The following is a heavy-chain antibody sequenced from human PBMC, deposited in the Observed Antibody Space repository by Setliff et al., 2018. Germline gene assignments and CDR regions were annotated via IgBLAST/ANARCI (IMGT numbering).Heavy chain of an antibody. CDR2: IGNIGTKI. V-gene: IGHV3-48*03. Sequence: TGGSLRLSCVASGFRFSDYEMNWVRQAPGKGLEWVSYIGNIGTKISYTDSVKGRFTVSRDDAKNSLYLQMNNLRAEDTATYYCAKVRSSAWSIVYYYMDVWGKGTTVTVSS. J-gene: IGHJ6*03. CDR3: AKVRSSAWSIVYYYMDV. CDR1: GFRFSDYE. D-gene: IGHD6-13*01.